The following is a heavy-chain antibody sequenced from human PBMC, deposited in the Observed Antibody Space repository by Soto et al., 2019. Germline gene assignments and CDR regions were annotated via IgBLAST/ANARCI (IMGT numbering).Heavy chain of an antibody. Sequence: SETLSLTCAVYGGSFSGYYWSWIRQPPGRGLEWIGEINHSGSTNYSPSLKSRVTISVDTSKNQFSLKLSSVTAADTAVYYCRGDRSYDTTYYYYGMDVWGQGTTVTVSS. V-gene: IGHV4-34*01. CDR3: RGDRSYDTTYYYYGMDV. J-gene: IGHJ6*02. CDR1: GGSFSGYY. CDR2: INHSGST. D-gene: IGHD5-12*01.